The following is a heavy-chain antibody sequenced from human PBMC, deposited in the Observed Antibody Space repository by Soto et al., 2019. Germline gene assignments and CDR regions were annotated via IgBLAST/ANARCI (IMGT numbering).Heavy chain of an antibody. Sequence: SVKVSCKASGGTFSSYAISWVRQAPGQGLEWMGGIIPIFGTANYAQKFQGRVTITADESTSTAYMELSSLRSEDTAVYYCAREYSSPNWFDPWRQGTLVTVSS. D-gene: IGHD6-13*01. V-gene: IGHV1-69*13. J-gene: IGHJ5*02. CDR3: AREYSSPNWFDP. CDR2: IIPIFGTA. CDR1: GGTFSSYA.